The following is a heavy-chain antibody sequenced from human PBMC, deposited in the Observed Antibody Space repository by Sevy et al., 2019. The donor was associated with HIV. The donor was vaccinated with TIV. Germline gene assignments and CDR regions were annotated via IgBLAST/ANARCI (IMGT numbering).Heavy chain of an antibody. J-gene: IGHJ6*02. CDR1: GYSFTDYW. Sequence: GESLKISCKGSGYSFTDYWVAWVRQRPGKGLEWMGIIYPGDSDTRYSPSFQGQVTISADKSISTAYLQWTSLKASDTAMYFCARATAGTAPYYYYYTMSVWGQGTTVTVSS. V-gene: IGHV5-51*01. CDR3: ARATAGTAPYYYYYTMSV. CDR2: IYPGDSDT. D-gene: IGHD5-18*01.